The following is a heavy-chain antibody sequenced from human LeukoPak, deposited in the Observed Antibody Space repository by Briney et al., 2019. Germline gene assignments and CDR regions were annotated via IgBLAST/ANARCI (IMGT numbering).Heavy chain of an antibody. CDR3: AKEDRDYGMDV. V-gene: IGHV3-23*01. J-gene: IGHJ6*02. D-gene: IGHD1-14*01. CDR2: ISGSGGST. Sequence: GGSLRLSCAASGFTFSIHWMHWVRQAPGKGLEWVSAISGSGGSTYYADSVKGRFTISRDNSKNTLYLQMNSLRAEDTAVYYCAKEDRDYGMDVWGQGTTVTVSS. CDR1: GFTFSIHW.